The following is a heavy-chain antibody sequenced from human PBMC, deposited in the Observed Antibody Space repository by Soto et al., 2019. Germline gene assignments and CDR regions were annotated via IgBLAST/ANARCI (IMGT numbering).Heavy chain of an antibody. D-gene: IGHD2-15*01. CDR2: IRDGGEST. CDR3: APHVHCSGGSCHYDAFDI. V-gene: IGHV3-23*01. J-gene: IGHJ3*02. Sequence: EVQLLESGGGLVQPGESLRLSCAFSGFIFGNYMMTWVRQAPGKGLEWVSTIRDGGESTYYAYSVKGRFTISRDNSKNTLYLQMDSLGVEDPAVYYCAPHVHCSGGSCHYDAFDIRGQGTMVTVSS. CDR1: GFIFGNYM.